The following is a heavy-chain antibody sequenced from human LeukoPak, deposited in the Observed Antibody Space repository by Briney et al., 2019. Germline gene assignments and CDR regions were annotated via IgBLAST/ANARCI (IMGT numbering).Heavy chain of an antibody. D-gene: IGHD2-2*01. Sequence: SETLSLTCTVSGGSISSYYWSWIRQPPGKGLEWIGYIYYSGSTNYNPSLKSRVTISVDTSKNQFSPKLSSVTAADTAVYYCASLDASWGPFDYWGQGTLVTVSS. CDR1: GGSISSYY. J-gene: IGHJ4*02. V-gene: IGHV4-59*01. CDR3: ASLDASWGPFDY. CDR2: IYYSGST.